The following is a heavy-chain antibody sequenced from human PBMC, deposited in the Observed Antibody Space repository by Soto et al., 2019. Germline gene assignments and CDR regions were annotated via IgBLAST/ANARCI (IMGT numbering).Heavy chain of an antibody. J-gene: IGHJ4*02. Sequence: ASVKVSCKASGYTFTSYYMHWVRQAPGQGLEWMGRINPSGGSTNYAQKLQGRVTMTTDTSTSTAYMELRSLRSDDTAVYYCARERPYFDYWGQGTLVTVS. V-gene: IGHV1-46*01. CDR1: GYTFTSYY. CDR2: INPSGGST. CDR3: ARERPYFDY.